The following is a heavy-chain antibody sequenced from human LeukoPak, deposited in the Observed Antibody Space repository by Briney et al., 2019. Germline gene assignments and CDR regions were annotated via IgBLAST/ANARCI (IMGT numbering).Heavy chain of an antibody. CDR2: IIPILGIA. Sequence: ASVKVSCKASGGTFSSYAISWVRQAPGQGLEWMGRIIPILGIANYAQKFQGRVTITADKSTSTAYMELSSLRAEDTAVYYCATDKIDSGSPRWGWFDPWGQGTLVTVSS. CDR3: ATDKIDSGSPRWGWFDP. V-gene: IGHV1-69*04. CDR1: GGTFSSYA. D-gene: IGHD1-26*01. J-gene: IGHJ5*02.